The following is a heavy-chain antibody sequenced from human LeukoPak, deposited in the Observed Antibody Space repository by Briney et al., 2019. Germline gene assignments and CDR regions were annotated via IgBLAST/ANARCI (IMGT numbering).Heavy chain of an antibody. V-gene: IGHV4-30-2*01. J-gene: IGHJ3*02. CDR1: GGSISSGGYS. Sequence: SETLSLTCAVSGGSISSGGYSWSWIRQPPGKGLEWIGYIYHSGSTYYNPSLKSRVTISVDRPKNQSSLKLSSVTAADTAVYYCARLGSGNAFDIWGQGTMVTVSS. CDR2: IYHSGST. CDR3: ARLGSGNAFDI. D-gene: IGHD3-10*01.